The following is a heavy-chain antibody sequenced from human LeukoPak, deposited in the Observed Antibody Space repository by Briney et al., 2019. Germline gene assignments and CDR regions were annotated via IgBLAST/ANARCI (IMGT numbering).Heavy chain of an antibody. J-gene: IGHJ3*02. CDR2: IYSGGST. V-gene: IGHV3-53*01. CDR3: ARDDDLWGDRAFDI. CDR1: GFTVSSNY. D-gene: IGHD3-3*01. Sequence: GGSLRLSCAASGFTVSSNYMSWVRQAPGKGLEWVSVIYSGGSTYYADSVKCRFTISRDNSKNTLYLQMNSLRAEDTAVYYCARDDDLWGDRAFDIWGQGTMVTVSS.